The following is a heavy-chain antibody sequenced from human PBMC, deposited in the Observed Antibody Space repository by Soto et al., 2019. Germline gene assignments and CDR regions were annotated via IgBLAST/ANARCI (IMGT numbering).Heavy chain of an antibody. V-gene: IGHV4-30-2*05. CDR3: ARGGNYYDSSGYYAGAFDI. D-gene: IGHD3-22*01. J-gene: IGHJ3*02. Sequence: PSETLSLTCAVSGGSISSGGYSWSWIRQPPGKGLEWIGYIYYSGSTYYNPSLKSRVTISVDTSKNQFSLKLSSVTAADTAVYYCARGGNYYDSSGYYAGAFDIWGQGTMVTVSS. CDR2: IYYSGST. CDR1: GGSISSGGYS.